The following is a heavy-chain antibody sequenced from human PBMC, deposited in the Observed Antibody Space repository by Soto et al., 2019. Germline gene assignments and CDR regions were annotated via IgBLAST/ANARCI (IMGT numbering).Heavy chain of an antibody. J-gene: IGHJ4*02. CDR3: ARVRGGSDGDYEFDD. V-gene: IGHV1-18*01. CDR2: ISTYSGNT. Sequence: QVQLVQSGHAVKRPGASVKVYCKASGYNFTNYVISWVRQAPGQGLEWMGWISTYSGNTEYAQKVQARVIITKDTSTTTGYMELRRLGYDDTVVDYCARVRGGSDGDYEFDDWGQGTLVSASS. CDR1: GYNFTNYV. D-gene: IGHD4-17*01.